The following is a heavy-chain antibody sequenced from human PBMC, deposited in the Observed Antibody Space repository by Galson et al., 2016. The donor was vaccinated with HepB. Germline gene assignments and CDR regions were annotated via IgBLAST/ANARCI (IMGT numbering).Heavy chain of an antibody. V-gene: IGHV3-30*18. CDR2: DSMDGRRK. J-gene: IGHJ4*02. Sequence: LRLSCAASGFTFSQRGMHWVRQAPGKGLEWVAADSMDGRRKFYADSVKGRFTISRDNSNNMLFLQMSSLRVDDTAVYYCAKRHEYCPPVGCSVDSWGQGTLVSASS. CDR3: AKRHEYCPPVGCSVDS. CDR1: GFTFSQRG. D-gene: IGHD2/OR15-2a*01.